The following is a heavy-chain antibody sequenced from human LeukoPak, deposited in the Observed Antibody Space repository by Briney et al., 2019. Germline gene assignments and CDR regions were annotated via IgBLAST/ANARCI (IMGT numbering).Heavy chain of an antibody. CDR1: GYSFTSYG. CDR3: ARSFRGCDAFDI. V-gene: IGHV1-69*05. D-gene: IGHD3-10*01. Sequence: GASVKVSCKASGYSFTSYGFNWVRQAPGQGLEWMGGIIPIFGTANYAQKFQGRVTITTDESTSTAYMELSSLRSEDTAVYYCARSFRGCDAFDIWGQGTMVTVSS. J-gene: IGHJ3*02. CDR2: IIPIFGTA.